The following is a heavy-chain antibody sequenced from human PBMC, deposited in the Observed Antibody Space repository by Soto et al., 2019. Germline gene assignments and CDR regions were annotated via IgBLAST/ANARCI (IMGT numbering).Heavy chain of an antibody. CDR2: ISGSGGNT. Sequence: EVQLLESGGGLVQPGGSLRLSCATSGFSFSTYAMNWVRQAPGKGLEWVSSISGSGGNTYVADSVKGRFTISRDNSKNTLYLQMDSLRAEDTAIYYCAKDGALLYFLAGGPFQYWGQGTLVTVSS. V-gene: IGHV3-23*01. J-gene: IGHJ4*02. D-gene: IGHD3-10*01. CDR3: AKDGALLYFLAGGPFQY. CDR1: GFSFSTYA.